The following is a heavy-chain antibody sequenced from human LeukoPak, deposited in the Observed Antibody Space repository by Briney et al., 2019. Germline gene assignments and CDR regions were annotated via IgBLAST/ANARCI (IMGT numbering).Heavy chain of an antibody. D-gene: IGHD3-3*01. CDR2: ISAYNGNT. J-gene: IGHJ5*02. CDR3: ARGLGYDFWSGYMVWFDP. Sequence: ASVKVSCKASGYTFTSYGISWVRQAPGQGLEWMGWISAYNGNTNYAQKLQGRVTMTTDTSTSTAYMELRSLRSDDTAVYYCARGLGYDFWSGYMVWFDPWGQGTLVTVSS. CDR1: GYTFTSYG. V-gene: IGHV1-18*01.